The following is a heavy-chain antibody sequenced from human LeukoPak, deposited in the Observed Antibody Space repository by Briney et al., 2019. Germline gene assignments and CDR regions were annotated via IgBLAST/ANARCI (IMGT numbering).Heavy chain of an antibody. Sequence: GGSLRLSCAASGLTFSSYGMSWVRQAPGKGLEWVSAISGSGGSTYYADSVKGRFTISRDNSKNTLYLQMNSLRAEDTAVYYCAKDLLGGRAGDNWFDPWGQGTLVTVSS. J-gene: IGHJ5*02. V-gene: IGHV3-23*01. CDR2: ISGSGGST. CDR3: AKDLLGGRAGDNWFDP. D-gene: IGHD3-16*01. CDR1: GLTFSSYG.